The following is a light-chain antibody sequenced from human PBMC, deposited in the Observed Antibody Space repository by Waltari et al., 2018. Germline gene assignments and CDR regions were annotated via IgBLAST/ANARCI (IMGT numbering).Light chain of an antibody. Sequence: EIQMTHSPSSVSASVGDRVTITCRASQAISSWLAWNQQKPGNSPNLLIYHASNLQSGLPSRCSGSGSATDFTLTISSLRPEDSATYYCQQGSAFPSTFGQGTKVEIK. CDR1: QAISSW. CDR3: QQGSAFPST. J-gene: IGKJ1*01. V-gene: IGKV1-12*02. CDR2: HAS.